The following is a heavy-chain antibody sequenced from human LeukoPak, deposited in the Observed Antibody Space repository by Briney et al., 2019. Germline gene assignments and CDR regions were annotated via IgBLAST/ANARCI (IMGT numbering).Heavy chain of an antibody. V-gene: IGHV3-21*01. CDR2: ISSSSSYR. CDR1: GFTFSDYW. D-gene: IGHD6-19*01. Sequence: GGSLRLSCAASGFTFSDYWMHWVRQAPGKGLEWVSSISSSSSYRYYADSVKGRFTISRDNAKNSLYLQMNSLRAEDTAVYYCARASAVAGTRHYWGQGTLVTVSS. CDR3: ARASAVAGTRHY. J-gene: IGHJ4*02.